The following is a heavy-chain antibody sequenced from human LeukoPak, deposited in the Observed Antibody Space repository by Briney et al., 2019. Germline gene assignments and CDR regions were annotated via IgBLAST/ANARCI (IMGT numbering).Heavy chain of an antibody. J-gene: IGHJ4*02. V-gene: IGHV1-2*02. D-gene: IGHD3-10*01. CDR1: RYTFTGYY. CDR2: IYPNSGGT. Sequence: ASVKVSCKASRYTFTGYYMHWVRQAPGQGLEWMGWIYPNSGGTNYAQKFQGRVTMTRDTSISTAYMELSRLRSDDTAVYYCTGNYYGSGSYADFDYWGQGTLVTVSS. CDR3: TGNYYGSGSYADFDY.